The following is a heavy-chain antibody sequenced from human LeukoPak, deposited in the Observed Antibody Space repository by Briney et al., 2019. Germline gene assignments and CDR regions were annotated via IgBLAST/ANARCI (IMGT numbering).Heavy chain of an antibody. CDR2: ISYDGSNK. CDR3: ASQDRLIVVVVGATVSSDCGMDV. D-gene: IGHD2-15*01. J-gene: IGHJ6*02. CDR1: GFTFSTYA. V-gene: IGHV3-30-3*01. Sequence: GGSLRLSCAASGFTFSTYAMHWVHQAPGKGLEWVAVISYDGSNKYYADSVKGRFTISRDNSKNTLYLQMNSLRAEDTAVYYCASQDRLIVVVVGATVSSDCGMDVWGQGTTVTVSS.